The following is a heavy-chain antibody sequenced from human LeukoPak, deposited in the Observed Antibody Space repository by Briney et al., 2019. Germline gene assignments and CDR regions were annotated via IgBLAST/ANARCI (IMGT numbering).Heavy chain of an antibody. V-gene: IGHV3-7*01. Sequence: GGSLRLSCAASGFTFGDWWVSWVRQAPGKGLEWVANINQGGSDKYYVDSVKGRFTISRDNANNLLYLQMNSLRGEDTAVYYCTRDRSRAEDDWGQGTLVTVSS. J-gene: IGHJ4*02. CDR1: GFTFGDWW. CDR2: INQGGSDK. D-gene: IGHD1-14*01. CDR3: TRDRSRAEDD.